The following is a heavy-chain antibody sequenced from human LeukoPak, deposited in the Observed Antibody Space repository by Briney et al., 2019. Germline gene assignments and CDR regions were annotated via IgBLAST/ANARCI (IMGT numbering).Heavy chain of an antibody. CDR3: AGLPPRGYYYGMDV. Sequence: GGSLRLSCAASGFTFSSYAMSWVRQAPGKGLEWVSAISGSGGSTYYADSVKDRFTISSDNSKNTLYLQMNSLRAEDTAVYYCAGLPPRGYYYGMDVWGQGTTVTVSS. V-gene: IGHV3-23*01. J-gene: IGHJ6*02. CDR2: ISGSGGST. D-gene: IGHD2-15*01. CDR1: GFTFSSYA.